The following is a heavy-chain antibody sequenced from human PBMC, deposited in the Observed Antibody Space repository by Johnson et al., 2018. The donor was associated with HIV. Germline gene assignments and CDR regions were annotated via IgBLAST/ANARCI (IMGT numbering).Heavy chain of an antibody. D-gene: IGHD2-2*01. V-gene: IGHV3-15*01. CDR2: IKSKTDGGTT. CDR3: ARETRDDAFDI. CDR1: GFTFSNAW. J-gene: IGHJ3*02. Sequence: VQLVESGGGVVQPGRSLRLSCAASGFTFSNAWMSWVRQAPGKGLEWVGRIKSKTDGGTTDYAAPVKGRFTISRDDSKNTLYLQMNSLRAEDTAIYYCARETRDDAFDIWGQGTLVTVSS.